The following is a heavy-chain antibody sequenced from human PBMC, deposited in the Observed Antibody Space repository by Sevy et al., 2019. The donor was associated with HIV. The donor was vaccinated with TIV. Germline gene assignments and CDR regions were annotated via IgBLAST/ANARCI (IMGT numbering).Heavy chain of an antibody. J-gene: IGHJ4*02. D-gene: IGHD3-22*01. CDR1: GFSVSSNY. CDR3: TRVHSGGYPFDY. Sequence: GGSLRLSCAASGFSVSSNYMSWVRQAPGKGLEWVSLIYSSGRTYYGDSVKGRFTISRDDSKNTLYLQMNSVRAEDTALYYCTRVHSGGYPFDYWCQGSLVTVSS. CDR2: IYSSGRT. V-gene: IGHV3-53*01.